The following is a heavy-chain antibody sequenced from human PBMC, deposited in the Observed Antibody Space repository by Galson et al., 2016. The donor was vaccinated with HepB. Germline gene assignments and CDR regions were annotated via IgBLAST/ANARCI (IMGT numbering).Heavy chain of an antibody. D-gene: IGHD2-15*01. V-gene: IGHV3-53*01. J-gene: IGHJ5*02. CDR3: AKRYCSGGSCYHVDH. CDR2: IYSGGNT. Sequence: SLRLSCAASGFTVSSTYMTWVRQAPGKGLEWVSGIYSGGNTYYADSVKGRFTISRDNSKNTLYLQMNSLRAEDTAVYYCAKRYCSGGSCYHVDHWGQGTLVTVSS. CDR1: GFTVSSTY.